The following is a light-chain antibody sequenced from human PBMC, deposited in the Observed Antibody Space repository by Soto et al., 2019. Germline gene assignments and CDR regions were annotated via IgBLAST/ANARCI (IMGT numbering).Light chain of an antibody. CDR1: QGISSY. CDR2: AAS. Sequence: IRMTQSPSSLSASTGDRVTITCRASQGISSYLAWYQQKPGKAPKLLIYAASTLQSGVPSRFSGSGSGTDFTLTISSLQPEDVATYYCQKYNRAPLTFGGGTKVDIK. CDR3: QKYNRAPLT. J-gene: IGKJ4*01. V-gene: IGKV1-27*01.